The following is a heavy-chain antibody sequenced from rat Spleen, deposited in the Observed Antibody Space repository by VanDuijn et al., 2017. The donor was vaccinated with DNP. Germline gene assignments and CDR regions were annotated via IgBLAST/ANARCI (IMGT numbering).Heavy chain of an antibody. J-gene: IGHJ2*01. CDR2: ISYSGRT. D-gene: IGHD1-6*01. Sequence: EVQLQESGPGLVKPSQSLSLTCSVTGHSITSNYWGWIRKFPGNKMEWIGHISYSGRTTYNPSLKSRISITRDTSKNQFFLQLNSVSTEDMATYYCARYSLIKRMWDYWGQGVTVTVSS. V-gene: IGHV3-1*01. CDR1: GHSITSNY. CDR3: ARYSLIKRMWDY.